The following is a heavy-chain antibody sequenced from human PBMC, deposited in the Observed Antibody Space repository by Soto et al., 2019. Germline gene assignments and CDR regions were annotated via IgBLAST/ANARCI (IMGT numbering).Heavy chain of an antibody. V-gene: IGHV4-38-2*01. CDR2: IYYTGST. Sequence: SETLSLTCDVSGYSIISGYFWGWIRQPPGKGLEWIGSIYYTGSTSYNPSLGSRVTISVDTSKNHFPLKLSSVTAADTAVYYCARRSNYFHILTASYRYHFDYWGQGILVTVS. CDR3: ARRSNYFHILTASYRYHFDY. CDR1: GYSIISGYF. J-gene: IGHJ4*02. D-gene: IGHD3-9*01.